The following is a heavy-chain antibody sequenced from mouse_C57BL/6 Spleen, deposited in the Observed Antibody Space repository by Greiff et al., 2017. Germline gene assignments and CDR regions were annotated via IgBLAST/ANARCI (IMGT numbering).Heavy chain of an antibody. Sequence: EVQLVESGGDLVKPGGSLKLSCAASGFTFSSYGMSWVRQTPDKRLEWVATISSGGSYPYYPDSVKGRFTISRDNAKNTLYLQRSSLKSEDTAMYYCARHEDDYDGGAMDYWGQGTSVTVSS. CDR1: GFTFSSYG. V-gene: IGHV5-6*01. CDR3: ARHEDDYDGGAMDY. J-gene: IGHJ4*01. CDR2: ISSGGSYP. D-gene: IGHD2-4*01.